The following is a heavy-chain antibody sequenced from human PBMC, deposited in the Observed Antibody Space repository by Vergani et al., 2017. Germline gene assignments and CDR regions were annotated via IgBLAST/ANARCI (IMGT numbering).Heavy chain of an antibody. CDR3: ARAISRGYSYIDY. CDR1: GGSISSSSYY. J-gene: IGHJ4*02. D-gene: IGHD5-18*01. CDR2: IYTSGST. V-gene: IGHV4-39*07. Sequence: QLQLQESGPGLVKPSETLSLTCTVSGGSISSSSYYWGWIRQPPGKGLEWIGSIYTSGSTNYNPSLKSRVTISVDTSKNQFSLKLSSVTAADTAVYYCARAISRGYSYIDYWGQGTLVTVSS.